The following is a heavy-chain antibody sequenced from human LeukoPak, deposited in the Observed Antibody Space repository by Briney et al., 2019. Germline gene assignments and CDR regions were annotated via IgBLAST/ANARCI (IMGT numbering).Heavy chain of an antibody. CDR3: AREFTVVGGVVNAFDI. D-gene: IGHD3-10*01. Sequence: SQTLSLTCAISGDSVSSNSAGWNWISQSPSSGLEWLGRTSYNTKCYRNYAVSVKSRITVNPDTSTNQFSLQLNSVTPEDTAVYYCAREFTVVGGVVNAFDIWGQGTMVTVSS. V-gene: IGHV6-1*01. J-gene: IGHJ3*02. CDR2: TSYNTKCYR. CDR1: GDSVSSNSAG.